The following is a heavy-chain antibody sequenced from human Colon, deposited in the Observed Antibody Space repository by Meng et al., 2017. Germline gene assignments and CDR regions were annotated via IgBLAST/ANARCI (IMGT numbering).Heavy chain of an antibody. V-gene: IGHV7-4-1*02. Sequence: QVQLVQFGSEVKKPGASVRISCKASGYTFTTYGMNWVRQAPGQGLEWMGWINTNTGKPTYAQGLTGRFVFSLDTSVSTAYLQISSLKAEDTAVYYCARDSEAADYWGQGALVTVSS. CDR1: GYTFTTYG. D-gene: IGHD6-25*01. J-gene: IGHJ4*02. CDR3: ARDSEAADY. CDR2: INTNTGKP.